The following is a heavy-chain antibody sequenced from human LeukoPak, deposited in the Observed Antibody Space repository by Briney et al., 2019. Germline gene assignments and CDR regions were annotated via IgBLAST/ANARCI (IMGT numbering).Heavy chain of an antibody. CDR3: ASVAYSSSSIDY. D-gene: IGHD6-6*01. J-gene: IGHJ4*02. Sequence: SETLSLTCAVYGGSFSGYYWSWIRQPPGKGLGWIGEINHSGSTNYNPSLKSRVTISVDTSKNQFSLKLSSVTAADTAVYYCASVAYSSSSIDYWGQGTLVTVSS. CDR1: GGSFSGYY. CDR2: INHSGST. V-gene: IGHV4-34*01.